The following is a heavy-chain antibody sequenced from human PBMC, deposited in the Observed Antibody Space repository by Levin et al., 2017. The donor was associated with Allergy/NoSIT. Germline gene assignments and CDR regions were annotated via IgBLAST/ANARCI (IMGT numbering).Heavy chain of an antibody. V-gene: IGHV1-18*01. CDR2: ISVYNGNT. CDR1: GYPFSSYG. CDR3: ARDIGSGFVWFGDS. Sequence: NPGGSLRLSCKASGYPFSSYGISWVRQAPGQGLEWMGWISVYNGNTYYAQKLQDRVTMTTDTSTSTAYMELRRLRSDDTAVYYCARDIGSGFVWFGDSWGQGTLVTVSS. J-gene: IGHJ4*02. D-gene: IGHD3-10*01.